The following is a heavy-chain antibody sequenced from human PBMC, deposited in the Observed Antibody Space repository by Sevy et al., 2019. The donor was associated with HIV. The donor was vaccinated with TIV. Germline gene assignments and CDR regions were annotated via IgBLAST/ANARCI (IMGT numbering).Heavy chain of an antibody. CDR1: GFTFSSYG. CDR2: IRYDGSNK. D-gene: IGHD3-10*01. V-gene: IGHV3-30*02. CDR3: AKTGDYYYGMDV. Sequence: GGSLRLSFAASGFTFSSYGMHWVRQAPGKGLEWVAFIRYDGSNKYYADSVKGRFTISRDNSKNTLYLQMNSLRAEDMAVYYCAKTGDYYYGMDVWGQGTTVTVSS. J-gene: IGHJ6*02.